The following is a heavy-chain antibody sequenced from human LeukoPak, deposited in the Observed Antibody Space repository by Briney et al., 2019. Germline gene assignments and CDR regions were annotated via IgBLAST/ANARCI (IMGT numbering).Heavy chain of an antibody. CDR1: GFTFSSYG. V-gene: IGHV3-30*02. CDR3: AKDPSSSWATRYYYYMDV. D-gene: IGHD6-13*01. Sequence: GGSLRLSCAASGFTFSSYGMRWVRQAPGKGLEWVAFIRYDGSNKYYADSVKGRFTISRDNSQDTLYLQMNSLRAEDKAVYYCAKDPSSSWATRYYYYMDVWGKGTTVSVSS. J-gene: IGHJ6*03. CDR2: IRYDGSNK.